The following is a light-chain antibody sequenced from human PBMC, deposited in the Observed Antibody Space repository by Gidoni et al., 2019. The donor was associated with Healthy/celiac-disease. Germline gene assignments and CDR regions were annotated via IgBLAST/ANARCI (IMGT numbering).Light chain of an antibody. CDR3: ETWDSNTLV. Sequence: QPVLTQSSSASASLASSVKLTSTLSSGHSSYIIAWHQQQPGKAPRYLMKLEGSGSYNKGSGVPDRFSGSSSGADRYLTISNLQFEDEADYYCETWDSNTLVFGGGTKLTVL. J-gene: IGLJ3*02. V-gene: IGLV4-60*02. CDR2: LEGSGSY. CDR1: SGHSSYI.